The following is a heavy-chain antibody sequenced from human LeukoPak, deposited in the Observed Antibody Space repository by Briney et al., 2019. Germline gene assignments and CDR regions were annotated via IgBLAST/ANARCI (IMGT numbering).Heavy chain of an antibody. V-gene: IGHV3-30*02. CDR1: GSTFSSYG. D-gene: IGHD4-17*01. Sequence: GGSLRLSCAASGSTFSSYGMHWVRQAPGKGLEWVAFIRYDGSNKYYADSVKGRFTISRDNAKYSLYLQMNSLRAEDTAVYYCVRGSYGAYDYWGQGSLVTVSS. CDR2: IRYDGSNK. J-gene: IGHJ4*02. CDR3: VRGSYGAYDY.